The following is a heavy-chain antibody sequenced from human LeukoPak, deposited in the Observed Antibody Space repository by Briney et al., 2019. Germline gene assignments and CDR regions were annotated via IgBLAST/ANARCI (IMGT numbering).Heavy chain of an antibody. D-gene: IGHD5-18*01. V-gene: IGHV4-59*11. J-gene: IGHJ4*02. Sequence: SETLSLTCTVSGGSISSHYWSWIRQPPGKGLEWIAYLFDSVNTKDNPSLQSRLTLHADTTKNQFSLRLSSVTAADTAVYYCATIKRRSIFGYFHFWGQGIKVTVSS. CDR1: GGSISSHY. CDR2: LFDSVNT. CDR3: ATIKRRSIFGYFHF.